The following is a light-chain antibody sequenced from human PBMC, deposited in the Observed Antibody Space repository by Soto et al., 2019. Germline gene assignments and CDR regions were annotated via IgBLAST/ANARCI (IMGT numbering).Light chain of an antibody. V-gene: IGKV1-39*01. CDR3: QQSYSTPWT. CDR2: AAS. Sequence: DIQLTQSPSSLSASVGDRVTITCRASQSISSYLKWYQQNPGEAPKVLIHAASSLQSGVPLRFSGSGSGTDFTLTISSLQPEDFATYYCQQSYSTPWTFGQGTKVEIK. CDR1: QSISSY. J-gene: IGKJ1*01.